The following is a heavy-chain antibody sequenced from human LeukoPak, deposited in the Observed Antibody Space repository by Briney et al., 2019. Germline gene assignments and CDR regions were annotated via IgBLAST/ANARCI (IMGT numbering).Heavy chain of an antibody. D-gene: IGHD3-16*01. Sequence: KPSETLSLTCAVSGGSISDLKWWSWVRPCPGKGLEWIGEIFHSGSTNYNPSLKSRVTISVDKSKNQFSLKLSSVTAADTAVYFCARRDAIIKFGGAVPRSGYFAYWGQGTLVTVSA. CDR1: GGSISDLKW. J-gene: IGHJ4*02. CDR2: IFHSGST. V-gene: IGHV4-4*02. CDR3: ARRDAIIKFGGAVPRSGYFAY.